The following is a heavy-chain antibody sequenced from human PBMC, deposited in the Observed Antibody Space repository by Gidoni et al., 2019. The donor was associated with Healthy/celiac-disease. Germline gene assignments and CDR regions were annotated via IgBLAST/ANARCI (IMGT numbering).Heavy chain of an antibody. CDR3: ARVWFGEFVFDY. CDR1: GGSISSGGYY. Sequence: QVQLQESGPGLVKPSQTLSLTCTVPGGSISSGGYYCSWIRQHPGKGLEWIGYIYYSGSTYYNPSLKSRVTISVDTSKNQFSLKLSSVTAADTAVYYCARVWFGEFVFDYWGQGTLVTVSS. CDR2: IYYSGST. V-gene: IGHV4-31*03. D-gene: IGHD3-10*01. J-gene: IGHJ4*02.